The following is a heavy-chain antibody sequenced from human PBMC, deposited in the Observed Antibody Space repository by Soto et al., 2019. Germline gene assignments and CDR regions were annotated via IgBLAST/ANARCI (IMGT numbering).Heavy chain of an antibody. Sequence: SETLSLTCAVYGGSFSGYYWSWIRQPPGKGLEWIGEINHSGSTNYNPSLKSRVTISVDTSKNQFSLKLSSVTAADTAVYYCARGWYQLPYKYWGQGTLVTVSS. CDR2: INHSGST. V-gene: IGHV4-34*01. CDR1: GGSFSGYY. D-gene: IGHD2-2*02. J-gene: IGHJ4*02. CDR3: ARGWYQLPYKY.